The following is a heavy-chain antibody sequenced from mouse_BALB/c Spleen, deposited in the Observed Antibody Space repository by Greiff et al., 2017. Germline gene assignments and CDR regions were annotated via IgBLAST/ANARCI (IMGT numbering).Heavy chain of an antibody. CDR1: GFTFSSYT. CDR2: ISNGGGST. CDR3: ARHGNYEDAMDY. V-gene: IGHV5-12-2*01. J-gene: IGHJ4*01. Sequence: EVKLQESGGGLVQPGGSLKLSCAASGFTFSSYTMSWVRQTPEKRLEWVAYISNGGGSTYYPDTVKGRFTISRDNAKNTLYLQMSSLKSEDTAMYYCARHGNYEDAMDYWGQGTSVTVSS. D-gene: IGHD2-1*01.